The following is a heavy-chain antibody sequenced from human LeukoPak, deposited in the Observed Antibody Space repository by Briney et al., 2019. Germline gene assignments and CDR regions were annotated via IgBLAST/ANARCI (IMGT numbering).Heavy chain of an antibody. Sequence: SETLSLTYTVSGGSISSSSYYWGWIRQPPGKGLEWIGSIYYSGSTYYNPSLKSRVTISVDTSKNQFSLKLSSMTAADTAVYYCARDAPYMVRGVRNWFDPWGQGTLVTVSS. CDR3: ARDAPYMVRGVRNWFDP. CDR1: GGSISSSSYY. J-gene: IGHJ5*02. D-gene: IGHD3-10*01. V-gene: IGHV4-39*07. CDR2: IYYSGST.